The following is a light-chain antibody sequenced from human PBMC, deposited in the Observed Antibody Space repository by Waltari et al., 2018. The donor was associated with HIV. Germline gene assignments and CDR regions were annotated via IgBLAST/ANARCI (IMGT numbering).Light chain of an antibody. Sequence: QSVLPQPPSASGTPGQRVPFPFSGSSSVIGSNTVNWYQQVPGTAPKLLNYSNNQRPSGAADQFSGSKFGTSASVAISGLQAEDEAGYYCAAWEVSLSGNWVFGGGTKLTVL. CDR2: SNN. J-gene: IGLJ3*02. V-gene: IGLV1-44*01. CDR1: SSVIGSNT. CDR3: AAWEVSLSGNWV.